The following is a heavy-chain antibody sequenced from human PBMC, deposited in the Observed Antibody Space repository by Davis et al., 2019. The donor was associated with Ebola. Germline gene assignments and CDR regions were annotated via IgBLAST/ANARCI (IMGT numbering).Heavy chain of an antibody. Sequence: AASVKVSCKASGGTFSSYAISWVRQAPGQGLEWMGGIIPIFGTANYAQKFQGRVTMTRDTSTSTVYMELSSLRSEDTAVYYCARGGSSSPYGMDVWGQGTTVTVSS. V-gene: IGHV1-69*05. J-gene: IGHJ6*02. CDR3: ARGGSSSPYGMDV. CDR1: GGTFSSYA. D-gene: IGHD6-6*01. CDR2: IIPIFGTA.